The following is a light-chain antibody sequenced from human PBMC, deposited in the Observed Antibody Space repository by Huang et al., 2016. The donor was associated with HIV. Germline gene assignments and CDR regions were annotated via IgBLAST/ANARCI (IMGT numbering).Light chain of an antibody. V-gene: IGKV3-15*01. Sequence: EIVMTQSPAILSVSPGERATLSCRASQSVSRNLAWHQQKPGQAPRLLIYGTSTRATGIPARFSVSGSVTEFTLTISSLQSEDFAVYYCQQYNNWPYTFGQGTKLEIK. CDR2: GTS. J-gene: IGKJ2*01. CDR1: QSVSRN. CDR3: QQYNNWPYT.